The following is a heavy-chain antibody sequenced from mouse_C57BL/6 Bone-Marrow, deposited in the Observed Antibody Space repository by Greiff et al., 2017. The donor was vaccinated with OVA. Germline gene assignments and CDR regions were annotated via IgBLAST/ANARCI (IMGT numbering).Heavy chain of an antibody. CDR1: GYTFSSYW. Sequence: QVQLQQSGAELVKPGASVKLSCKASGYTFSSYWMHWVKQRPGKGLEWIGWIYPGDSDTNYNEKFKGKATLTADKSSSTAYMQLSSLTSEDSAVYCCARNGTDYAMEYWGQGTPVTVSS. V-gene: IGHV1-82*01. CDR2: IYPGDSDT. CDR3: ARNGTDYAMEY. D-gene: IGHD4-1*01. J-gene: IGHJ4*01.